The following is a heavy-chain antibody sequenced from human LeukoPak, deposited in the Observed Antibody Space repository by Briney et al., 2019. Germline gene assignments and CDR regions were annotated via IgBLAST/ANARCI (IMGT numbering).Heavy chain of an antibody. CDR1: GGSISSGGYS. J-gene: IGHJ4*02. CDR3: ARGGIQLWHF. D-gene: IGHD5-18*01. CDR2: IYHSGST. Sequence: SETLSLTCAVSGGSISSGGYSWSWIRQPPGKGLEWIGYIYHSGSTYYNPSLKSRVTISVDTSKNQFSLKLSSVTAADTAVYYCARGGIQLWHFWGRGTLVTVSS. V-gene: IGHV4-30-2*01.